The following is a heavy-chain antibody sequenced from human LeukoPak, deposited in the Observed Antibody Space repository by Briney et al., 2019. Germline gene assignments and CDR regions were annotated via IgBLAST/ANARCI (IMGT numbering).Heavy chain of an antibody. CDR2: IIPIFGTA. CDR1: GGTFSSYA. Sequence: ASVKVSCKASGGTFSSYAISWVRQAPGQGLEWMGGIIPIFGTANYAQKFQGRVTITADKSTSTAYMELSSLRSEDTAVYYCASGWYYDSSGYYSPGGFDIWGQGTMVTVSS. J-gene: IGHJ3*02. D-gene: IGHD3-22*01. CDR3: ASGWYYDSSGYYSPGGFDI. V-gene: IGHV1-69*06.